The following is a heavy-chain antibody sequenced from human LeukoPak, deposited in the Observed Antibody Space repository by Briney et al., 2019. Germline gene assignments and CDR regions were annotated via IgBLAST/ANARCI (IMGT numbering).Heavy chain of an antibody. J-gene: IGHJ4*02. CDR3: ARGSNYYDSSYFDY. CDR2: ISYDGSNK. V-gene: IGHV3-30-3*01. D-gene: IGHD3-22*01. Sequence: GGSLILSCAASGFTFSSYAMHWVRQAPGKGLEWVAVISYDGSNKYYADSVKGRFTISRDNSKNTLYLQMNSLRAEDTAVYYCARGSNYYDSSYFDYWGQGTLVTVSS. CDR1: GFTFSSYA.